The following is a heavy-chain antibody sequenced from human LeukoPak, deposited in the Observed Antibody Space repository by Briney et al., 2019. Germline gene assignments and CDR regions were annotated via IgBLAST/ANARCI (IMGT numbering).Heavy chain of an antibody. CDR1: GYTFNGYY. J-gene: IGHJ5*02. CDR2: INPNSGGT. Sequence: ASVKVSCKASGYTFNGYYMHWVRQAPGQGLEWMGWINPNSGGTNYAQKFQGRVTMTRDTSISTAYMELSRLRSDDTAVYYCARQAHTVTLYNWFDPWGQGTLVTVSS. CDR3: ARQAHTVTLYNWFDP. D-gene: IGHD2-21*02. V-gene: IGHV1-2*02.